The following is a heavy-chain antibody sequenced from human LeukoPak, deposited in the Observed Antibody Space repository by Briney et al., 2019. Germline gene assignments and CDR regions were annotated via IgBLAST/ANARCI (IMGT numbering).Heavy chain of an antibody. V-gene: IGHV1-2*02. J-gene: IGHJ4*02. CDR2: INPNSGGT. D-gene: IGHD3-22*01. Sequence: GASVKVSCKASGYTFTGYYMHWVRQAPGQGLEWMGWINPNSGGTNYAQKFQGRVTMTRGTSISTAYMELSRLRSDDTAVYYCASSLYYYDSSGYLRYWGQGTLVTVSS. CDR1: GYTFTGYY. CDR3: ASSLYYYDSSGYLRY.